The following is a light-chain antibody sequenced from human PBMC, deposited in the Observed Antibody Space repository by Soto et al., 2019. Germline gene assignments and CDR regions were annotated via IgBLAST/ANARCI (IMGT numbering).Light chain of an antibody. CDR3: QQYGSSPLT. V-gene: IGKV3-20*01. CDR1: QSVSSSF. Sequence: EIVLTQSPGTLSLSPGERATLSCRASQSVSSSFLAWYQQKPGQAPRLLIYGASSRATGIPDRFSGSGSGTHFTLTISRLEPEDVSVYYCQQYGSSPLTFGGGTKVEIK. J-gene: IGKJ4*01. CDR2: GAS.